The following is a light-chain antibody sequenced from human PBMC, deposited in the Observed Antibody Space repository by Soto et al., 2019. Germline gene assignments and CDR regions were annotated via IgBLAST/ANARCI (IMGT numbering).Light chain of an antibody. V-gene: IGLV7-43*01. CDR1: TGAVTSGHY. J-gene: IGLJ2*01. CDR3: LLYYGGAVI. Sequence: QAVATQEPSLTVSPGGTVTLTCASSTGAVTSGHYTNWLQQKPGQAPRALIYSTDTKHSWTPARFSGSLLGGKAALTLSGAQPEDEADYYCLLYYGGAVIFGGVTNLTVL. CDR2: STD.